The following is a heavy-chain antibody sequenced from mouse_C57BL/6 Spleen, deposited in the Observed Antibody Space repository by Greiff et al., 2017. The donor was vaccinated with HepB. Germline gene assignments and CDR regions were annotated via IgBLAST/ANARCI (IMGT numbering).Heavy chain of an antibody. CDR1: GYTFTSYW. D-gene: IGHD2-2*01. Sequence: VQLQQPGAELVKPGASVKLSCKASGYTFTSYWMQWVKQRPGQGLEWIGEIDPSDSYTNYNQKFKGKATLTVDTSSSTAYMQLSSLTSEDSAVYDWGREGGSTMVTAGGVLDYWGQGTTLTVSS. CDR2: IDPSDSYT. CDR3: GREGGSTMVTAGGVLDY. V-gene: IGHV1-50*01. J-gene: IGHJ2*01.